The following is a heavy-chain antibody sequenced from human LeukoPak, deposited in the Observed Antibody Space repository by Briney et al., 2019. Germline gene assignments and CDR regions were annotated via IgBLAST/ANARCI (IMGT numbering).Heavy chain of an antibody. CDR3: AGLHFAAAEEFDP. Sequence: PSETLSLTCTVSGSSINGHYWSWLRQPPGKGLEWIGYIYSTSSDSVLYNPFLKSRVTLSFDPFTNQLSLSLTSVTAADTAIYYCAGLHFAAAEEFDPWGQGTLVTVSS. CDR1: GSSINGHY. V-gene: IGHV4-59*08. CDR2: IYSTSSDSV. D-gene: IGHD6-13*01. J-gene: IGHJ5*02.